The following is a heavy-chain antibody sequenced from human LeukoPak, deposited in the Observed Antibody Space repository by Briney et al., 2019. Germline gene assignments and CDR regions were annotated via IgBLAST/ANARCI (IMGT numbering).Heavy chain of an antibody. Sequence: PSETLSLTCTVPGGSISSYYWSWIRQPPGKGLEWIGYIYYSGSINYNPSHKSRVTISVDTSKNQFSLKLRSVTAADTAVYYCARYSGSYSGFDYWGQGTLVTVSS. CDR1: GGSISSYY. D-gene: IGHD1-26*01. V-gene: IGHV4-59*08. CDR2: IYYSGSI. J-gene: IGHJ4*02. CDR3: ARYSGSYSGFDY.